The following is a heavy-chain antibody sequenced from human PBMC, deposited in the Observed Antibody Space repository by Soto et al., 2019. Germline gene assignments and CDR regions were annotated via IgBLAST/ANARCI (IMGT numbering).Heavy chain of an antibody. D-gene: IGHD1-1*01. J-gene: IGHJ6*02. CDR3: ARDRLRYNWNDFPYYYYGMDV. CDR1: GFAFSSYA. V-gene: IGHV3-30-3*01. CDR2: ISYDGSNK. Sequence: QVQLVESGGGVVQPGRSLRLSCAASGFAFSSYAMDWVRQAPGKGLKWVAVISYDGSNKYYADSVKGRFTISRDNSKNTLYLQMNSLRAEDTAVYYCARDRLRYNWNDFPYYYYGMDVWGQGTTVTFPS.